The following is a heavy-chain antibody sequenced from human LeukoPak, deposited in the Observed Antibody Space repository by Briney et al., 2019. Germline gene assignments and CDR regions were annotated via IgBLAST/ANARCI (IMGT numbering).Heavy chain of an antibody. Sequence: GGSLRLSCAASGFTFSSYWMHWVRQAPGKGLVWVSRINSDGSSTSCADSVKGRFTISRDNAKNTLYLQMNSLRAEDTAVYYRARAAPGSSGYYCYWGQGTLVTVSS. CDR2: INSDGSST. CDR1: GFTFSSYW. V-gene: IGHV3-74*01. CDR3: ARAAPGSSGYYCY. J-gene: IGHJ4*02. D-gene: IGHD3-22*01.